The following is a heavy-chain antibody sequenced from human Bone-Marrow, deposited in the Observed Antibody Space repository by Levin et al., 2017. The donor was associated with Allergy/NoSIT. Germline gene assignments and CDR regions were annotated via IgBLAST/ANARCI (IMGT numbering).Heavy chain of an antibody. Sequence: GSLRLSCTVSGGSISSYYWSWIRQPPGKGLEWIGYIYYSGSTNYNPSLKSRVTISVDTSKNQFSLKLSSVTAADTAVYYCASTPVVPAAKLSVYYGMDVWGQGTTVTVSS. CDR1: GGSISSYY. CDR2: IYYSGST. D-gene: IGHD2-2*01. V-gene: IGHV4-59*01. CDR3: ASTPVVPAAKLSVYYGMDV. J-gene: IGHJ6*02.